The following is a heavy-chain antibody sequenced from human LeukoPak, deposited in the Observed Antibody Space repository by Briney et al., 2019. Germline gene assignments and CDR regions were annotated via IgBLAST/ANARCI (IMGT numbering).Heavy chain of an antibody. Sequence: SQTLSLTCTVSGGSLSSGSYYWSWLRQPAGKGLEWIGRIYTSGSTNYNPSLKSRVTISVDTSKNQISLKLSSVTAADTAVYYCARDDYSSSWHDAFDIWGQGTMVTVSS. V-gene: IGHV4-61*02. J-gene: IGHJ3*02. CDR2: IYTSGST. CDR3: ARDDYSSSWHDAFDI. D-gene: IGHD6-13*01. CDR1: GGSLSSGSYY.